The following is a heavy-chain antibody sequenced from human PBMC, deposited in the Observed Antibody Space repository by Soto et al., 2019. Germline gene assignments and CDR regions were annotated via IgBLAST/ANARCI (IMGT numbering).Heavy chain of an antibody. J-gene: IGHJ6*01. CDR3: ARAVTWGLDV. V-gene: IGHV3-48*02. Sequence: EVQLVESGGGLVQPGGSLRLSCAASGFTFSLYSMSWVRQAPGKGLEWVSYISRSSTGIHYADSVKGRFTISRDDVTNSMHLQMNRLSDGDTAVYYCARAVTWGLDVWGQGTTVSISS. CDR2: ISRSSTGI. CDR1: GFTFSLYS. D-gene: IGHD3-10*01.